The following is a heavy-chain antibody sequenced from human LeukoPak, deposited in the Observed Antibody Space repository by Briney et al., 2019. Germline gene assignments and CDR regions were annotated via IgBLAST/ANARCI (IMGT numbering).Heavy chain of an antibody. CDR2: ISDDGSRQ. D-gene: IGHD3-10*01. J-gene: IGHJ4*02. V-gene: IGHV3-30-3*01. CDR3: VKDRTGTYTLDY. CDR1: GFTFSNYA. Sequence: GGSLRLSCAATGFTFSNYAIQWGRQAPGKGLEWVAFISDDGSRQHYADSVKGRFTISRDNSKNTLNLQMNSLRAEDTPVYYCVKDRTGTYTLDYWGQGTLVTVSS.